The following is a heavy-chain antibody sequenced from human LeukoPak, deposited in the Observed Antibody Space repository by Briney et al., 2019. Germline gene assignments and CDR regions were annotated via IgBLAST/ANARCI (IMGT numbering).Heavy chain of an antibody. Sequence: ASVKVSCKASGYTFTSYGISWVPQAPGQGLEWMGWISAYNGNTNYAQKLQGRVTMTTDTSTSTAYMELRSLRSDDTAVYYCARYYDSSGYYYTPFDYWGQGTLVTVSS. V-gene: IGHV1-18*01. D-gene: IGHD3-22*01. CDR1: GYTFTSYG. CDR2: ISAYNGNT. J-gene: IGHJ4*02. CDR3: ARYYDSSGYYYTPFDY.